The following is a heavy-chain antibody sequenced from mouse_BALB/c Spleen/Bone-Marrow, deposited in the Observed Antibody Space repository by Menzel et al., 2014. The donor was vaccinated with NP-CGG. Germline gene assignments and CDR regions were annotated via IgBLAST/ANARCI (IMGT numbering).Heavy chain of an antibody. CDR3: ARYGNILDY. J-gene: IGHJ2*01. CDR1: GFSLTSYG. CDR2: IWSGGST. V-gene: IGHV2-2*02. D-gene: IGHD1-1*01. Sequence: QVQLKESGPGLVQPSQSLSITCTVSGFSLTSYGVHWVRQSPGKGLEWLGVIWSGGSTDYNAAFISRLIISKDNSKSKVFFKMNSLQVNHTAIYYCARYGNILDYWGQGTTFTVSS.